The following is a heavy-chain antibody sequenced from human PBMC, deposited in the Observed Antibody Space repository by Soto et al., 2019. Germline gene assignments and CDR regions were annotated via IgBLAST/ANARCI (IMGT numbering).Heavy chain of an antibody. Sequence: ASVKVSCKASGYTFTSYYMHCVRQAPGQGLEWMGIINPSGGSTSYAQKFQGRVTMTRDTSTSTVYMELSSLRSEDTAVYYCAREPDYSSLHYYGMDVWGQGTTVTVSS. D-gene: IGHD4-4*01. V-gene: IGHV1-46*01. CDR2: INPSGGST. CDR1: GYTFTSYY. CDR3: AREPDYSSLHYYGMDV. J-gene: IGHJ6*02.